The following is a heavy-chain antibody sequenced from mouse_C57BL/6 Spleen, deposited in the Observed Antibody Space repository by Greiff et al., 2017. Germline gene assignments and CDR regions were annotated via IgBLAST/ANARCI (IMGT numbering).Heavy chain of an antibody. CDR1: GYTFTSYW. CDR3: AVLRYEYFDV. CDR2: IDPSDSYT. Sequence: QVQLQQPGAELVKPGASVKLSCKASGYTFTSYWMQWVKQRPGQGLEWIGEIDPSDSYTNYNQKFKGKATLTVDTSSSTAYMQLSSLTSEDSAVYYCAVLRYEYFDVWGTGTTVTVSS. J-gene: IGHJ1*03. V-gene: IGHV1-50*01. D-gene: IGHD1-1*01.